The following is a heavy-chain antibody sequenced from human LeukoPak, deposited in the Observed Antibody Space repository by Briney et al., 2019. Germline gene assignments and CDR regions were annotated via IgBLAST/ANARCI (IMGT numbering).Heavy chain of an antibody. CDR2: IYYSGST. Sequence: SETLSLTCTVSGGSISSSSYYWGWIRQPPGKGLEWIGSIYYSGSTYYNPSLKSRVTISVDTSKNQFSLKLSSVTAADTAVYYCARESNIVVVVAATSDAFDIWGQGTMVTVSS. CDR3: ARESNIVVVVAATSDAFDI. V-gene: IGHV4-39*07. CDR1: GGSISSSSYY. J-gene: IGHJ3*02. D-gene: IGHD2-15*01.